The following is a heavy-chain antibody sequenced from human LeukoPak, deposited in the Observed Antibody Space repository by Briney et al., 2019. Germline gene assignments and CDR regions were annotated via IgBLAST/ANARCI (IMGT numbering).Heavy chain of an antibody. J-gene: IGHJ3*02. Sequence: GGSLRLSCAASGFTFSDYYMSWIRQAPGKGLEWVGRIKSKTDGGTTDYAAPVKGRFTISRDDSKNTLYLQMNSLKTEDTAVYYCTTAGVWYYGSGSYSGAFDIWGQGTMVTVSS. CDR1: GFTFSDYY. V-gene: IGHV3-15*01. CDR3: TTAGVWYYGSGSYSGAFDI. CDR2: IKSKTDGGTT. D-gene: IGHD3-10*01.